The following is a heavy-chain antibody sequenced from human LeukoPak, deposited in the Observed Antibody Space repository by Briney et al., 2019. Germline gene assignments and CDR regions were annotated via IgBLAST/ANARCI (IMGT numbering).Heavy chain of an antibody. CDR2: IKSDGSST. D-gene: IGHD2-8*02. CDR3: ARDQLYCTGGTCHFDY. Sequence: PGGSLRLSCAASGFTFSSYWMHWVRQAPGKGLVWVSRIKSDGSSTSYADSVKGRFTISRDNAKNTLYLQMNSLRAEDTAVYYCARDQLYCTGGTCHFDYWGQGTLVTVSS. V-gene: IGHV3-74*01. CDR1: GFTFSSYW. J-gene: IGHJ4*02.